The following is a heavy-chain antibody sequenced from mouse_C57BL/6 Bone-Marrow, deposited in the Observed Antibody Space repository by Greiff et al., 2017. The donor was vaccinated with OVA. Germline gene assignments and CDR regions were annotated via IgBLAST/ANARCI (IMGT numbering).Heavy chain of an antibody. CDR1: GFNIKDDY. V-gene: IGHV14-4*01. CDR2: IDPENGDT. CDR3: TTGGGNYYFDY. Sequence: EVQLVESGAELVRPGASVKLSCTASGFNIKDDYMHWVKQRPEQGLEWIGWIDPENGDTEYASKFQGKATITADTSSNTAYLQLSSLTSEDTAVYYCTTGGGNYYFDYWGQGTTLTVSS. D-gene: IGHD2-1*01. J-gene: IGHJ2*01.